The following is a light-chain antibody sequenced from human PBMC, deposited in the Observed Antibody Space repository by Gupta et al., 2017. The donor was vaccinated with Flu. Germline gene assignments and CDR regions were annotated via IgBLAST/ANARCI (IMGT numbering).Light chain of an antibody. CDR2: NDN. Sequence: WYQHLPGTAPRLLIYNDNQRPSGVPDRFSGPKSGTSASLAIGGLQSEDEADYYCAAWDDSLTALSADGSLTGLWVFGGGTKLSVL. V-gene: IGLV1-44*01. CDR3: AAWDDSLTALSADGSLTGLWV. J-gene: IGLJ3*02.